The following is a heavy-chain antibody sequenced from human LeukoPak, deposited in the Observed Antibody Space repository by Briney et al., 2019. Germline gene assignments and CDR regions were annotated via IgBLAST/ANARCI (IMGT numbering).Heavy chain of an antibody. Sequence: PGRSLRLSCAASGFTFSSYAMHWVRQAPGKGLEWVAVISYDGSNKYYADSVKGRFTISRDNSKNTLYLQMNSLRAEDTAVYYCARWGYSSSNNLSAWGQGTLVTVSS. CDR2: ISYDGSNK. CDR1: GFTFSSYA. V-gene: IGHV3-30-3*01. J-gene: IGHJ5*02. D-gene: IGHD6-13*01. CDR3: ARWGYSSSNNLSA.